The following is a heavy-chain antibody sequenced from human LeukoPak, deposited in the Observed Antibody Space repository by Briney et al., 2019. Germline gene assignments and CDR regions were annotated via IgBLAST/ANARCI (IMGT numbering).Heavy chain of an antibody. CDR2: IIPILGIA. V-gene: IGHV1-69*04. CDR3: ARDRLTMVRGGLDYYHGMDV. CDR1: GGTFSSYT. Sequence: GASVKVSCKASGGTFSSYTISWVRQAPGQGLEWMGRIIPILGIANYAQKFQGRVTITADKSTSTAYMELSSLRSEDTAVYYCARDRLTMVRGGLDYYHGMDVWGQGTTVTVSS. J-gene: IGHJ6*02. D-gene: IGHD3-10*01.